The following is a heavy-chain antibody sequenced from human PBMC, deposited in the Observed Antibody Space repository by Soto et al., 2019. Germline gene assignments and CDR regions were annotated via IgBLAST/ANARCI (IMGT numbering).Heavy chain of an antibody. CDR3: AKDLFPHGDYLYFDY. D-gene: IGHD4-17*01. CDR2: ITYSGSST. J-gene: IGHJ4*02. CDR1: LFAFTSYG. V-gene: IGHV3-23*01. Sequence: XGGSLRLSCATSLFAFTSYGMSWVRQSPGKGLEWVSSITYSGSSTHYAYSVKGRFTISRDKSRNTVLLQMNSLRAEDTAVYYCAKDLFPHGDYLYFDYWGQGTQVSVSS.